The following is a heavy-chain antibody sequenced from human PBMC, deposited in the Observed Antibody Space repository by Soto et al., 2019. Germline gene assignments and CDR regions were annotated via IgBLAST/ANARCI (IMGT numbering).Heavy chain of an antibody. Sequence: QVQLVESGGGVVQPGRSLRLSCAASGFTFSSYGMHWVRQAPSKGLEWVAVIWSDGSNKYYADSVKGRFTISRDNSKNTLYLQMNSLRAEDTAVYYCAREFWSGPFDYWGQGTLVTVSS. CDR1: GFTFSSYG. J-gene: IGHJ4*02. CDR2: IWSDGSNK. D-gene: IGHD3-3*01. V-gene: IGHV3-33*01. CDR3: AREFWSGPFDY.